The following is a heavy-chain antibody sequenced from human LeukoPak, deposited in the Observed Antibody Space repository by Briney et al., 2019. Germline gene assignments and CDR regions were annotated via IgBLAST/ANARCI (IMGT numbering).Heavy chain of an antibody. D-gene: IGHD5-12*01. V-gene: IGHV3-20*04. J-gene: IGHJ3*02. CDR1: GFTLDDYG. Sequence: PGGSLRLSCAASGFTLDDYGMSWVRQAPGKGLEWVSGINWNGGSTGYADSVKGRFTISRDNAKNSLYLQMNSLRAEDTALYYCARDQRYNDAFDIWGQGTMVTVSS. CDR2: INWNGGST. CDR3: ARDQRYNDAFDI.